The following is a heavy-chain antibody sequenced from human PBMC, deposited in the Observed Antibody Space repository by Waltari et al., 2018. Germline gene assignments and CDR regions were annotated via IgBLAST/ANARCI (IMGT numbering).Heavy chain of an antibody. J-gene: IGHJ4*02. CDR1: GDSITSSSYH. D-gene: IGHD3-22*01. Sequence: QLQLQESGPGLVKPSETLSPTCTVPGDSITSSSYHWGWIRHPQGKGLEWIASIYYSGSKSYNPSLRSRLTISLDTSKNQFSLKVSSVTAADTAVYYCAREEIYYDTSGYYFDYWGQGTLVTVSS. CDR2: IYYSGSK. CDR3: AREEIYYDTSGYYFDY. V-gene: IGHV4-39*07.